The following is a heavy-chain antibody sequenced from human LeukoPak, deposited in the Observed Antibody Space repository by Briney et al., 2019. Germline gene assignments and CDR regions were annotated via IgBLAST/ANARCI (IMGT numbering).Heavy chain of an antibody. D-gene: IGHD3-3*01. CDR1: GGSISSYY. CDR2: IYYSGST. Sequence: PSETLSLTCTVSGGSISSYYWSWIRQPPGKGLEWIGYIYYSGSTNYNPSLKSRVTISVDTSKNQFSLKLRSVTAADTAVYYCARLLYYDFWSGYYNYPSKYYYYYMDVWGKGTTVTVSS. CDR3: ARLLYYDFWSGYYNYPSKYYYYYMDV. J-gene: IGHJ6*03. V-gene: IGHV4-59*01.